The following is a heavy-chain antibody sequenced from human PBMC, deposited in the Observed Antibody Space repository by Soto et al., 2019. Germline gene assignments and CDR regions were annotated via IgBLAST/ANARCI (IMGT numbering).Heavy chain of an antibody. D-gene: IGHD2-15*01. Sequence: EVQLVESGGGLVKPGGSLRLSCAGSGFSFSNAWMNWVRQAPGKGLEWVGRIKRKIDGEATDYAAPVKGRFTVSRDDSKSALYLHMNSLKGDDTAVYYCTTVSVEGVWGQGTTVTVSS. V-gene: IGHV3-15*07. J-gene: IGHJ6*02. CDR3: TTVSVEGV. CDR2: IKRKIDGEAT. CDR1: GFSFSNAW.